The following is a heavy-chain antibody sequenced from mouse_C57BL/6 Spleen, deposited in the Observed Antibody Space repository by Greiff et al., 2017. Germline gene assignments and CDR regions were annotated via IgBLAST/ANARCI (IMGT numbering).Heavy chain of an antibody. J-gene: IGHJ4*01. CDR2: INPSSGFT. V-gene: IGHV1-4*01. CDR1: GYTFTSYT. Sequence: QVQLQQSGAELARPGASVKMSCKASGYTFTSYTMHWVKQRPGQGLEWIGYINPSSGFTTYNQKFKDKATLTADKSSSTAYMQLSSLTSADSAVYYCARSGHDDDDGDSYAMDDWGQGTSVTVYS. D-gene: IGHD2-4*01. CDR3: ARSGHDDDDGDSYAMDD.